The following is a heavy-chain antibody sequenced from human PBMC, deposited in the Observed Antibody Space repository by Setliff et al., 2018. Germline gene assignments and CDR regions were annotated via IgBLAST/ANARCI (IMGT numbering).Heavy chain of an antibody. V-gene: IGHV4-38-2*01. CDR1: GYSISSGNY. CDR3: ASWYYDFWSGYYYVGWFDP. CDR2: ISHSGSA. Sequence: PSETLSLTCAVSGYSISSGNYWGWIRQPPGKGLEWIGSISHSGSAYYNPSLKSRVTISVDTSKNQFSLKLTSVTAADTAVYYCASWYYDFWSGYYYVGWFDPWGQGTLVTVSS. J-gene: IGHJ5*02. D-gene: IGHD3-3*01.